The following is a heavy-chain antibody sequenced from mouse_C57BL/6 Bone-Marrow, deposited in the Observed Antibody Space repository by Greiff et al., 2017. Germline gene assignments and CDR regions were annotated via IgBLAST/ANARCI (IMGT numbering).Heavy chain of an antibody. CDR2: IHPNSGST. Sequence: VQLQQPGAELVKPGASVKLSCKASGYTFTSYWMHWVKQRPGQGLEWIGMIHPNSGSTNYNEKFKSKATLTVDKSSSTAYMQLSSLTSEDSAVYYCSIPLYGNYPFAYWGQGTLVTVSA. D-gene: IGHD2-1*01. J-gene: IGHJ3*01. CDR3: SIPLYGNYPFAY. V-gene: IGHV1-64*01. CDR1: GYTFTSYW.